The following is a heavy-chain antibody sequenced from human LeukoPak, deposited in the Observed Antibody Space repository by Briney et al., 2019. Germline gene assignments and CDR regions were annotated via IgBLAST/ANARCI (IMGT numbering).Heavy chain of an antibody. CDR1: GGTFSSYA. CDR3: ARTEFYGSGSYPHDAFDI. J-gene: IGHJ3*02. CDR2: IIPIFGTA. V-gene: IGHV1-69*01. D-gene: IGHD3-10*01. Sequence: ASVKASCKASGGTFSSYAISWVRQAPGQGLEWMGGIIPIFGTANYAQKFQGRVTITADESTSTAYMELSSLRSEDTAVYYCARTEFYGSGSYPHDAFDIWGQGTMVTVSS.